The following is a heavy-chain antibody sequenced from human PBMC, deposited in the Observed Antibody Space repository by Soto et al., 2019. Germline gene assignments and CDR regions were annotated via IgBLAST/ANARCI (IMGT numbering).Heavy chain of an antibody. D-gene: IGHD3-22*01. CDR2: ICYDGSNK. CDR1: GFTFGSYG. V-gene: IGHV3-33*01. Sequence: GGSLRLSCAASGFTFGSYGMHWVRQAPGKGLEWVALICYDGSNKYYADSVKGRFTISRDNTKNTLYLEVSSLRDEDLAVYYCARGSTYYYDSSGRRTSHRPLDYCGQGTLVTVSS. CDR3: ARGSTYYYDSSGRRTSHRPLDY. J-gene: IGHJ4*02.